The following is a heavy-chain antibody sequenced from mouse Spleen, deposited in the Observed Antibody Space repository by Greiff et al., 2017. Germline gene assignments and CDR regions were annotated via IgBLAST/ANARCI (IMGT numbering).Heavy chain of an antibody. V-gene: IGHV14-1*01. CDR3: TTDLSLYDYDEGAFAY. CDR2: IDPEDGDT. J-gene: IGHJ3*01. CDR1: GFNIKDYY. Sequence: EVQLQQSGAELVRPGASVKLSCTASGFNIKDYYMHWVKQRPEQGLEWIGRIDPEDGDTEYAPKFQGKATMTADTSSNTAYLQLSSLTSEDSAVYYCTTDLSLYDYDEGAFAYWGQGTLVTVSA. D-gene: IGHD2-4*01.